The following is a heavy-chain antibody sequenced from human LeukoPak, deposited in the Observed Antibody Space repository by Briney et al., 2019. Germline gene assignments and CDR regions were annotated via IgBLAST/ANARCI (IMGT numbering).Heavy chain of an antibody. Sequence: PGRSLRLSCAASGLTFSDYYMSWIRQAPGGGLEWGSYISSTGSTIYYADSVPGRLTISRDNATNSLYLHLNSLRAEDTAVYYCAREGTTVTTDLYYYYGMDVWGQGPTVTVSS. D-gene: IGHD4-17*01. V-gene: IGHV3-11*01. CDR3: AREGTTVTTDLYYYYGMDV. CDR2: ISSTGSTI. CDR1: GLTFSDYY. J-gene: IGHJ6*02.